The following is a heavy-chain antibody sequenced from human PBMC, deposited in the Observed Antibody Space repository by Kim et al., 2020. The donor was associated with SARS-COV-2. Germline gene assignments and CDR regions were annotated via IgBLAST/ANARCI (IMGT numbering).Heavy chain of an antibody. Sequence: GGSLRLSCAASGFAFSSYAMHWVRQAPGKGLEWVAVISYDGSNKSYADSVKGRFTISSDNSKNTQYLQMNSLRAEDTAVYYCARDGYYYDSSGYLLYWG. CDR2: ISYDGSNK. J-gene: IGHJ4*01. CDR3: ARDGYYYDSSGYLLY. D-gene: IGHD3-22*01. V-gene: IGHV3-30*04. CDR1: GFAFSSYA.